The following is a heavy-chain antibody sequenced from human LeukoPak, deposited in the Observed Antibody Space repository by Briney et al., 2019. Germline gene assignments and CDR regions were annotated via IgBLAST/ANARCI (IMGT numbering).Heavy chain of an antibody. CDR3: ARGRASAGGYSGYDWGDWFDP. Sequence: ASVKVSCKASGYTFTSYYIHWVRQAPGQGLEWMGIINPRGVSTSYAQKFQGRVTITRNTSISTAYMDLSSLRSEDTAVYYCARGRASAGGYSGYDWGDWFDPWGQGTLVTVSS. CDR2: INPRGVST. J-gene: IGHJ5*02. V-gene: IGHV1-46*01. D-gene: IGHD5-12*01. CDR1: GYTFTSYY.